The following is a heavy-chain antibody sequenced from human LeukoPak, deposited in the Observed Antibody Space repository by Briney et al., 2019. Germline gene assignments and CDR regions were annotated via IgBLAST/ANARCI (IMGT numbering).Heavy chain of an antibody. CDR1: GYSFTGYY. CDR3: ARGTGERETYFDY. Sequence: ASVKVSCKASGYSFTGYYMHWVRQAPGQGLEWMGWINPNSGGTNYAQKFQGRVTMTRDTSISTAYMELSSLRSDDTAVYYCARGTGERETYFDYWGQGTLVTVSS. D-gene: IGHD1-1*01. V-gene: IGHV1-2*02. CDR2: INPNSGGT. J-gene: IGHJ4*02.